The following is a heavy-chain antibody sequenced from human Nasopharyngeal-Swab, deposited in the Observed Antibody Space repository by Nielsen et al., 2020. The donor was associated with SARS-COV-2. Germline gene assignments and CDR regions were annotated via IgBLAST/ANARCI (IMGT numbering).Heavy chain of an antibody. CDR2: IYYNGST. J-gene: IGHJ6*03. CDR3: ARLVGYCSSTSCYAGVGHYYYYYMDV. Sequence: RQAPGKGLEWIGSIYYNGSTYYNPSLKSRVTISVDTSKNQFSLKLSSVTAADTAVYYCARLVGYCSSTSCYAGVGHYYYYYMDVWGKGTTVTVSS. V-gene: IGHV4-39*01. D-gene: IGHD2-2*01.